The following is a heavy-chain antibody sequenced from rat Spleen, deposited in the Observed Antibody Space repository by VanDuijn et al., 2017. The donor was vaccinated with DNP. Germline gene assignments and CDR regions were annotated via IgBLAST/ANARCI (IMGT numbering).Heavy chain of an antibody. Sequence: EVQLQESGPGLVKPSQSLSLTCSVTGYSVTRNYWGWIRKFPGNKMERIGHISYSGSTSYNPSLKSRISITRDTSKNQFFLQLNSVTTEDTATYYCARSYYYDGSLYYFDYWGQGVMVTVSS. CDR1: GYSVTRNY. D-gene: IGHD1-12*02. J-gene: IGHJ2*01. CDR3: ARSYYYDGSLYYFDY. V-gene: IGHV3-1*01. CDR2: ISYSGST.